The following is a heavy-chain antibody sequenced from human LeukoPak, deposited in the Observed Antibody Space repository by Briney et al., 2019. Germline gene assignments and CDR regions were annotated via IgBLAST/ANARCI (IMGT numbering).Heavy chain of an antibody. D-gene: IGHD2-15*01. CDR2: INPNSGGT. V-gene: IGHV1-2*02. J-gene: IGHJ4*02. CDR1: GYTFTGYY. CDR3: ARGRHIVVVVAATTPPSY. Sequence: ASGKVSCKASGYTFTGYYMHWVRQAPGQGLEWMGWINPNSGGTNYAQKFQGRVTMTRDTSISTAYMELSRLRSDDTAVYYCARGRHIVVVVAATTPPSYWGQGTLVTVSS.